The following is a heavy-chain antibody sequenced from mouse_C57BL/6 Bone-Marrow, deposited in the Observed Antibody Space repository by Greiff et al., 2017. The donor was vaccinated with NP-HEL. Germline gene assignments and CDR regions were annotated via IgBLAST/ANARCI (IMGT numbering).Heavy chain of an antibody. V-gene: IGHV5-15*01. J-gene: IGHJ1*03. CDR3: ARRDYYGKWYFDV. CDR2: ISNLAYSI. Sequence: EVKLVESGGGLVQPGGSLKLSCAASGFTFSDYGMAWVRQAPRKGPEWVAFISNLAYSIYYADPVTGRFTISRENAKNTLYLEMSSLRSEDTAMYYCARRDYYGKWYFDVWGTGTTVTVSS. CDR1: GFTFSDYG. D-gene: IGHD2-1*01.